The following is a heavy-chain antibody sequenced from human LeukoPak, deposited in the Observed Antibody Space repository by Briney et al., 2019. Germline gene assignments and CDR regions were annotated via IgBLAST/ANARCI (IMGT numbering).Heavy chain of an antibody. CDR2: IYYSGST. V-gene: IGHV4-30-4*01. D-gene: IGHD5-18*01. J-gene: IGHJ6*02. Sequence: SQTLSLTCTVSGGSISSGDYYWSWIRQPPGKGLEWIGYIYYSGSTYYNPSLKSRVTISVDTSKNQFSLKLSSVTAADTAVYYCARRGYSSGYYYYGMDVWGQGTTVTVSS. CDR1: GGSISSGDYY. CDR3: ARRGYSSGYYYYGMDV.